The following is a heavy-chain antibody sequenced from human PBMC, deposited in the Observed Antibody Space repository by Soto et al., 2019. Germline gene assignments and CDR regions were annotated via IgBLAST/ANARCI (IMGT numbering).Heavy chain of an antibody. D-gene: IGHD3-9*01. J-gene: IGHJ5*02. V-gene: IGHV3-33*03. Sequence: GGSLRLSCAAPGVIFNGYGFHWVRQAPGKGLEWVAVIWHDGSQKYYADSVKGRFTISRDNSKNTLYLQMDSLRDEDTAVYYCTLGILTGYYTPGVHHWFDPWGQGTLVTVSS. CDR2: IWHDGSQK. CDR3: TLGILTGYYTPGVHHWFDP. CDR1: GVIFNGYG.